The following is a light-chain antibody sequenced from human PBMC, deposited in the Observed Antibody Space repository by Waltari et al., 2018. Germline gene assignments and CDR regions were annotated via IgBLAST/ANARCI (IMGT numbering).Light chain of an antibody. CDR1: QDISNY. CDR3: QQYDNLPMYT. Sequence: DIQMTQSPSSLSASVGDRVTITCQASQDISNYLNWYQQKPGKAPKLLIYDASNLETGVPSRFSGSGSGTDFTFTISSLQPEDIATYYCQQYDNLPMYTFGQGTKLALK. J-gene: IGKJ2*01. CDR2: DAS. V-gene: IGKV1-33*01.